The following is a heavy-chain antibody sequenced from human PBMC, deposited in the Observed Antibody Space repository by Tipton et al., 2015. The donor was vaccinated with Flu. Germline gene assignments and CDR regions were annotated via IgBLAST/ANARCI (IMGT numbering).Heavy chain of an antibody. V-gene: IGHV3-33*01. Sequence: SLRLSCAASGFTFSTYGMHWVRQAPGKGLEWVAVLWFDGSTQYYADSVKGRFTISRDNSKNTLYLQMSSLRADDTAVYYCARDICSTTSCYTGTFYYYAMDVWGQGTTVTVSS. CDR1: GFTFSTYG. CDR3: ARDICSTTSCYTGTFYYYAMDV. D-gene: IGHD2-2*02. J-gene: IGHJ6*02. CDR2: LWFDGSTQ.